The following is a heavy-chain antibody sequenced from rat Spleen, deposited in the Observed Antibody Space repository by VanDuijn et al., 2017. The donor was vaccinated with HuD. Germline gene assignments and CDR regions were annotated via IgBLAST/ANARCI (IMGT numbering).Heavy chain of an antibody. D-gene: IGHD1-2*01. J-gene: IGHJ2*01. Sequence: QVQLKESGPGLVQPSQTLSLTCTVSGFTLTRYHVHWVRQPPGEGLEWMGVMWTGGTTAYNSPLKSRLSISRDTSKSQIYLKMNSLQIEDTATYFCARADVAGLSTDGIWGQGIMVTVSS. CDR1: GFTLTRYH. CDR3: ARADVAGLSTDGI. V-gene: IGHV2-32*01. CDR2: MWTGGTT.